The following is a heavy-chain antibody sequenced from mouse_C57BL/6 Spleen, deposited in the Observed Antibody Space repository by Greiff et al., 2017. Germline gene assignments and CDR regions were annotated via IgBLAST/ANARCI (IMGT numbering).Heavy chain of an antibody. CDR2: IDPSDSYT. D-gene: IGHD1-1*01. J-gene: IGHJ2*01. CDR1: GYTFTSYW. CDR3: ARSFITTVVAYYFDY. Sequence: QVQLQQPGAELVMPGASVKLSCKASGYTFTSYWMHWVKPRPGQGLEWIGEIDPSDSYTNYNQKFKGKSTLTVDKSSSTAYMQLSSLTSENSAVYYCARSFITTVVAYYFDYWGQGTTLTVSS. V-gene: IGHV1-69*01.